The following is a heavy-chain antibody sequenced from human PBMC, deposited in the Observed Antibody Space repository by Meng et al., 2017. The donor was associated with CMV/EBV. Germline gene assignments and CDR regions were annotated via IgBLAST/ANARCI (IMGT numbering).Heavy chain of an antibody. CDR3: AREGDNPFDY. CDR1: CGSIRRGDYY. J-gene: IGHJ4*02. Sequence: LQRSCPGSVKPSHTLSLTSCVSCGSIRRGDYYWSLLRQPPGKGLEWIGYIYSRGSTYYNPSLKSRVTISVDKSKNQFSLKLSSVTAADTAVYYCAREGDNPFDYWGQGTLVTVSS. V-gene: IGHV4-30-4*08. CDR2: IYSRGST. D-gene: IGHD2-21*02.